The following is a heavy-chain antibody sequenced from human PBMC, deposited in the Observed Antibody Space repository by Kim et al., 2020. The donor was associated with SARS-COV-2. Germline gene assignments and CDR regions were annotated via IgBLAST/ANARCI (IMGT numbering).Heavy chain of an antibody. V-gene: IGHV1-69*13. CDR3: ARDGGAAAGTLDFDY. J-gene: IGHJ4*02. CDR1: GGTFSSYA. D-gene: IGHD6-13*01. CDR2: IIPIFGTA. Sequence: SVKVSCKASGGTFSSYAISWVRQAPGQGLEWMGGIIPIFGTANYAQKFQGRVTITADESTSTAYMELSSLRSEDTAVYYCARDGGAAAGTLDFDYWGQGTLVTVSS.